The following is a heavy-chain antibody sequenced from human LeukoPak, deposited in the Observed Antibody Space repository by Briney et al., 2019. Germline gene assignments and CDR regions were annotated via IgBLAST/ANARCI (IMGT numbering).Heavy chain of an antibody. CDR1: GYTFSSYA. V-gene: IGHV1-69*13. CDR3: ARDLYYYDSSGPFDY. D-gene: IGHD3-22*01. Sequence: SVKLSCKASGYTFSSYAISWVRQAPGQGLEWMGGIIPIFGTANYAQKFQGRVTNTADESTSTAYMELSSLRSEDTAVYYCARDLYYYDSSGPFDYWGQGTLVTVSS. J-gene: IGHJ4*02. CDR2: IIPIFGTA.